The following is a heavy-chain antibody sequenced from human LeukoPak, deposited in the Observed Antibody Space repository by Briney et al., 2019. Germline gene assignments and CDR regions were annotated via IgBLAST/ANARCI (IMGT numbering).Heavy chain of an antibody. V-gene: IGHV3-66*04. CDR3: ARQMGATTTFYH. D-gene: IGHD1-26*01. CDR2: IYSGGTT. Sequence: GGSLRLSCAASGFTVSTDYMSWVRQAPGKGLEWVSVIYSGGTTYYADSVKGRFTISRDNSENTLYLQMNSLRAEDTAVYYCARQMGATTTFYHWGQGALVTVSS. J-gene: IGHJ4*02. CDR1: GFTVSTDY.